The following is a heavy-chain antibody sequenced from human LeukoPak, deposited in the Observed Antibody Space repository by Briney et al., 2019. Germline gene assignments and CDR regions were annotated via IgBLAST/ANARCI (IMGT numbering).Heavy chain of an antibody. CDR2: MNPNSGNT. J-gene: IGHJ5*02. CDR1: GYTFTSYD. CDR3: ARGSGYCSGGSCYVNWFDP. V-gene: IGHV1-8*01. Sequence: ASVKVSCKASGYTFTSYDINWVRQATGQGLEWMGWMNPNSGNTGYAQKFQGRVTTTRNTSISTAYMELSSLRSEDTAVYYCARGSGYCSGGSCYVNWFDPWGQGTLVTVSS. D-gene: IGHD2-15*01.